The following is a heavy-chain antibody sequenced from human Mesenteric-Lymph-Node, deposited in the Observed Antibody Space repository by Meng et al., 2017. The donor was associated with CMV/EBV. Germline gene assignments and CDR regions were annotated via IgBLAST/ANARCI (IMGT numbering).Heavy chain of an antibody. J-gene: IGHJ4*02. CDR3: ARAGYDTSGYPLEY. D-gene: IGHD3-22*01. V-gene: IGHV3-23*01. CDR2: ISGSDGST. Sequence: GGSLRLSCAASGFTFSNYAMTWVRQAPGKGLEWVSSISGSDGSTYYADSVKGRFTISRDNAKNSLYVQMDSLRAEDTAVYYCARAGYDTSGYPLEYWGQGTLVTVSS. CDR1: GFTFSNYA.